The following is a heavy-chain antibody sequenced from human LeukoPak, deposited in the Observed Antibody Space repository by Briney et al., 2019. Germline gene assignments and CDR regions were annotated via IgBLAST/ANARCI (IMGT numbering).Heavy chain of an antibody. V-gene: IGHV4-30-2*01. Sequence: SETLSLTCAVSGGSISSGGYSWSWIRQPPGKGLEWIGYIYHRGSTYYNPSLKSRVTISVDRSKNQFSLKLSSVTAAATAVYYCARTYCSSTSCYDGNYYYYGMDVWGKGTTVTVSS. CDR2: IYHRGST. CDR3: ARTYCSSTSCYDGNYYYYGMDV. D-gene: IGHD2-2*01. J-gene: IGHJ6*04. CDR1: GGSISSGGYS.